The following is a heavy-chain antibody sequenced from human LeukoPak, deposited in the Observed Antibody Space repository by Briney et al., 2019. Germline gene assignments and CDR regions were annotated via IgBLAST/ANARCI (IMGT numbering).Heavy chain of an antibody. CDR3: ARAGTLTHTSPYYFDY. CDR1: GGSISSSNW. J-gene: IGHJ4*02. D-gene: IGHD3-16*01. CDR2: IYHSGST. Sequence: SGTLSLTCAVSGGSISSSNWWSWVRQPPGKGLEWIGEIYHSGSTNYNPSLKSRVTISVDKSKNQFSLKLSSVTAADTAVYYCARAGTLTHTSPYYFDYWGQGTLVTVSS. V-gene: IGHV4-4*02.